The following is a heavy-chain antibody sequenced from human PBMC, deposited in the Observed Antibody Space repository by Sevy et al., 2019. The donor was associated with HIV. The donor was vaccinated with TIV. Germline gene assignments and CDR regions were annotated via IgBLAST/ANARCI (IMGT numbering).Heavy chain of an antibody. CDR3: ARNNYYDSSGYDDAFDI. V-gene: IGHV4-31*03. D-gene: IGHD3-22*01. CDR2: IYYSGST. CDR1: GGSISSGGYY. J-gene: IGHJ3*02. Sequence: SETLSLTCTVSGGSISSGGYYWSWIRQHPGKGLEWIGYIYYSGSTYYNPSLKSRVTISVDTSKNQFSLKLSSVTVADTAVYYGARNNYYDSSGYDDAFDIWGQGTMVTVSS.